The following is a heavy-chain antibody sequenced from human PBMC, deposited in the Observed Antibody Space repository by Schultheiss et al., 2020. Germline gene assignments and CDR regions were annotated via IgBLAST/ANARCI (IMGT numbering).Heavy chain of an antibody. J-gene: IGHJ6*02. Sequence: SETLSLTCTVSGGSISSYYWSWIRQPAGKGLEWIGRIYTSGSTNYNPSLKSRVTISLDTSKNQFSLKLSSVTAADTAVYYCARGQDHIVATIWDDYYGMDVWGQGTTVTVSS. CDR1: GGSISSYY. CDR2: IYTSGST. V-gene: IGHV4-4*07. CDR3: ARGQDHIVATIWDDYYGMDV. D-gene: IGHD5-12*01.